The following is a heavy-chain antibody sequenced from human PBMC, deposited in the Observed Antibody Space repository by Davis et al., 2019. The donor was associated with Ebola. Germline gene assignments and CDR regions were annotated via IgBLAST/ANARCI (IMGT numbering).Heavy chain of an antibody. CDR3: ARVGLGMIGSKYGMDV. V-gene: IGHV4-34*01. Sequence: SETLSLTCAVYGGSFSGYYWSWIRQPPGKGLEWIGEINHSGSTNYNPSLKSRVTISVDTSKNQFSLKLSSVTAADTAVYYCARVGLGMIGSKYGMDVWGQGTTVTVSS. J-gene: IGHJ6*02. CDR1: GGSFSGYY. CDR2: INHSGST. D-gene: IGHD3-22*01.